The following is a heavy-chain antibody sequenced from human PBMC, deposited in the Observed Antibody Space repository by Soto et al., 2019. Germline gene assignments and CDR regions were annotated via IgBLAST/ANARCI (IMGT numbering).Heavy chain of an antibody. Sequence: ASVKVSCKASGYTFTNYDISWVRQAPGQGLEWMGWINTYSGNTDYTQKLQGRVTITRDTSASTAYMELSSLRSEDTAVYYCARGYDFWSGYYYPYGMDVWGQGTTVTVSS. V-gene: IGHV1-18*01. D-gene: IGHD3-3*01. J-gene: IGHJ6*02. CDR2: INTYSGNT. CDR3: ARGYDFWSGYYYPYGMDV. CDR1: GYTFTNYD.